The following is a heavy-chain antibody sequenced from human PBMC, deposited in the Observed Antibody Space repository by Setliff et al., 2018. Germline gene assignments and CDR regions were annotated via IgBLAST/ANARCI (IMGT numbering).Heavy chain of an antibody. Sequence: SETLSLTCAVSGASINSGTYYWSWIRQPAGKGLEWVGRLHTSGSTTYNPSLQSRVTISVDMSKNQFSMKLTSVTAADTAVYYCARVDFTMIQGVLGLWGQGTLVTVSS. CDR1: GASINSGTYY. D-gene: IGHD3-10*01. J-gene: IGHJ1*01. CDR3: ARVDFTMIQGVLGL. CDR2: LHTSGST. V-gene: IGHV4-61*02.